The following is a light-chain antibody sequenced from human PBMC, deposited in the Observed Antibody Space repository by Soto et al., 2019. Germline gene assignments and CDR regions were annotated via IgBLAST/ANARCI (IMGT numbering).Light chain of an antibody. V-gene: IGKV3-15*01. CDR3: QQYNIWPLT. Sequence: ETQMTQSPVTLSVSPGERVTLSCRASQSVSSDLAWYQKKPGQPPRLLIYGAATSATGIPARFSGSGSGTEFTLTINSLQSEDFALYYCQQYNIWPLTFGGGTRVQIK. CDR1: QSVSSD. J-gene: IGKJ4*01. CDR2: GAA.